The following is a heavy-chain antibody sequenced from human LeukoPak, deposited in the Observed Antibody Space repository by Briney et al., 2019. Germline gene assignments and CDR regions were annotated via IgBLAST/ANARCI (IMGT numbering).Heavy chain of an antibody. CDR2: IIPIFGTT. CDR1: GSTFSSYV. CDR3: ARRRPGVVVATFTKNDAFDI. Sequence: ASVKVSCKASGSTFSSYVFNWVRQAPGQGLEWMGGIIPIFGTTNYAQRFQGRVTISADKSTSTAYMELSSLRSEDTAVYYCARRRPGVVVATFTKNDAFDIWGHGTMVTVSS. J-gene: IGHJ3*02. D-gene: IGHD2-15*01. V-gene: IGHV1-69*06.